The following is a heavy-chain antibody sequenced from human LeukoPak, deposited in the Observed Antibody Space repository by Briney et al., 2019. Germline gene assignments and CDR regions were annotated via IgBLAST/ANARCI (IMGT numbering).Heavy chain of an antibody. J-gene: IGHJ5*02. V-gene: IGHV1-18*01. Sequence: ASVKVSCKASGSSFSSSGISWVRQAPGQGLEWMGWTSAYNGDTNSAPKLQGRVSMTTDTSTSTAYMELRSLRSDDTAIYYCERDPTAAAGTDDWFDPWGQGTLVTVSS. D-gene: IGHD6-13*01. CDR1: GSSFSSSG. CDR3: ERDPTAAAGTDDWFDP. CDR2: TSAYNGDT.